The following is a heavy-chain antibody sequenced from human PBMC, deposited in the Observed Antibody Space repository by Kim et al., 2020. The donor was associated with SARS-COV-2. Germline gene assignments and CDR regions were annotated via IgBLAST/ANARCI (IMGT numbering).Heavy chain of an antibody. CDR2: ISWNSGSI. J-gene: IGHJ5*02. D-gene: IGHD6-6*01. CDR1: GFTFDDYA. Sequence: GGSLRLSCAASGFTFDDYAMHWVRQAPGKGLEWVSGISWNSGSIGYADSVKGRFTISRDNAKNSLYLQMNSLRAEDTALYYCAKDGGSSFIHGWFDPWG. CDR3: AKDGGSSFIHGWFDP. V-gene: IGHV3-9*01.